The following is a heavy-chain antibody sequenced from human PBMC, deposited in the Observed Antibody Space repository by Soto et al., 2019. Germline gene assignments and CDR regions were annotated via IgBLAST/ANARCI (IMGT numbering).Heavy chain of an antibody. D-gene: IGHD1-26*01. CDR3: ARNYSASSWDGFDI. J-gene: IGHJ3*02. CDR2: MYYSGSS. Sequence: SETLSLTCTVSGGSISNYYWSWIRQPPGKGLEWIGYMYYSGSSNYNPSLKSRVTMSLDTSKNQFSLRVSSVTAADTAVYYCARNYSASSWDGFDIWGQGKMVTVSS. V-gene: IGHV4-59*01. CDR1: GGSISNYY.